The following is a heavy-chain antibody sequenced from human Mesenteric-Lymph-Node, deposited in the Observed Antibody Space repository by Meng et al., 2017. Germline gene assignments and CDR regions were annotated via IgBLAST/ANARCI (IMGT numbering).Heavy chain of an antibody. CDR3: ARVSKYYDFWSGTTFMDV. V-gene: IGHV3-48*03. CDR1: GFIFSSYE. CDR2: ISSSGSTI. J-gene: IGHJ6*02. Sequence: GESLKISCAASGFIFSSYEMNWVRQAPGKGLEWVSYISSSGSTIYYADSVKGRFTISRDNAKNSLYLQMNSLRAEDTAVYYCARVSKYYDFWSGTTFMDVWGQGTTVTVSS. D-gene: IGHD3-3*01.